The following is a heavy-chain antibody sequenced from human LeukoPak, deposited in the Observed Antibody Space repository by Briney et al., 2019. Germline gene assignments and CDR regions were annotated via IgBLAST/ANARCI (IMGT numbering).Heavy chain of an antibody. V-gene: IGHV1-24*01. CDR1: GYTLTELS. J-gene: IGHJ4*02. Sequence: ASVKVSCKVSGYTLTELSMHWVRQAPGKGLEGMGGFDPEDGETIYAQKFQGRVTMTEDTSTDTAYMELSSLRSEDTAVYYCATSFSSGYHFDYWGQGTLVTVSS. D-gene: IGHD3-22*01. CDR2: FDPEDGET. CDR3: ATSFSSGYHFDY.